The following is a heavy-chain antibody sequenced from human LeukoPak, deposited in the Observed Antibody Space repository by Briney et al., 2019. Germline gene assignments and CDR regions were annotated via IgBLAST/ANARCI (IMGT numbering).Heavy chain of an antibody. CDR1: GFTFSSFA. CDR3: VKSPGSGWPV. V-gene: IGHV3-64D*06. Sequence: GGSLRLSCAASGFTFSSFAMHWVRRVPGKGLEYLSAIYSDGSRTYYADSVKGRFTISRDNSKNTLYFEMSSLRVEDTAVYYCVKSPGSGWPVWGQGTLLTVSS. D-gene: IGHD6-19*01. J-gene: IGHJ4*02. CDR2: IYSDGSRT.